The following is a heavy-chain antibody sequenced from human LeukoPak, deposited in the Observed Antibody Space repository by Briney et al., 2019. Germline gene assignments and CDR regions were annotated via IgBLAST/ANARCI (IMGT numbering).Heavy chain of an antibody. CDR2: IYSGGST. Sequence: GGSLRLSCAASGFTVSSNYMSWVRQAPGKGLEWVSVIYSGGSTYYADSVKGRFTISRDNSKNTLYLQMNSLRAEDTAVYYCARVLVGATTPDYYYYYMDVWGKGTTVTVSS. V-gene: IGHV3-53*01. CDR3: ARVLVGATTPDYYYYYMDV. D-gene: IGHD1-26*01. CDR1: GFTVSSNY. J-gene: IGHJ6*03.